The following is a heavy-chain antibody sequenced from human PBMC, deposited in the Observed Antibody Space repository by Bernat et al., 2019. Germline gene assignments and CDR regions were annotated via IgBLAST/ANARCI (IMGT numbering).Heavy chain of an antibody. Sequence: QVQLVESGGGVVQPGRSLRLSCAASGFTFSSYAMHWVRQAPGKGLEWVAVISYDGSNKYYADSVKGRFTISRDNSKNTLYLQMNSLRAEDTAVYYCASPYYDFWRGMYYYYYMDVWGKGTTVTVSS. CDR1: GFTFSSYA. CDR3: ASPYYDFWRGMYYYYYMDV. D-gene: IGHD3-3*01. J-gene: IGHJ6*03. V-gene: IGHV3-30*01. CDR2: ISYDGSNK.